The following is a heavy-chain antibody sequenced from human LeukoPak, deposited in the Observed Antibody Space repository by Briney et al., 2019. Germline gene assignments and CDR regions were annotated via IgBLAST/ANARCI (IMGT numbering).Heavy chain of an antibody. V-gene: IGHV3-43*02. J-gene: IGHJ4*02. CDR3: AKDIRAVAGRYDY. D-gene: IGHD6-19*01. CDR1: GFTFDDYA. CDR2: ISGDGGVT. Sequence: GGSLRLSCAASGFTFDDYAMHWVRQAPGKGLDWVSLISGDGGVTYYADSVKGRFTISSDNSRNSLYLQMNSLRTEDTALYYCAKDIRAVAGRYDYWGQGALVTVSS.